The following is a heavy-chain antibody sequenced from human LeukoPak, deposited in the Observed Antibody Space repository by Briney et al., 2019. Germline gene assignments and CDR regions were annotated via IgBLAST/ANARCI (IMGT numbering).Heavy chain of an antibody. Sequence: GGSLRLSCAASGFTFSSYGMHWVRQAPGKGLEWAAFIRYDGSNKYYADSVKGRFTISRDNSKNTLYLQMNSLRAEDTAMYYCARDPIYTFDGPEYFQHWGQGTLVTVSS. CDR3: ARDPIYTFDGPEYFQH. J-gene: IGHJ1*01. CDR1: GFTFSSYG. CDR2: IRYDGSNK. V-gene: IGHV3-30*02. D-gene: IGHD2-2*02.